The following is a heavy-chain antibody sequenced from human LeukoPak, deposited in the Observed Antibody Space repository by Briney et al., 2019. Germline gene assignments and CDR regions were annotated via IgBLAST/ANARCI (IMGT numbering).Heavy chain of an antibody. CDR1: GFTFSNYG. D-gene: IGHD4-11*01. CDR2: IWYDGSNK. J-gene: IGHJ4*02. Sequence: GGSLRLSCAASGFTFSNYGMHWVRQAPGKGLEWVAIIWYDGSNKYYADSVKGRFTISRDNSKNTLYLQMNSLRAEDTAVYYCARDGQIQFHYFDYWGQGTLVTVSS. CDR3: ARDGQIQFHYFDY. V-gene: IGHV3-33*01.